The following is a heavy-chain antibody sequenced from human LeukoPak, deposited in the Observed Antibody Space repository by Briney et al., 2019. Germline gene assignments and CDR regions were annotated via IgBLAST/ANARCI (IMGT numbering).Heavy chain of an antibody. V-gene: IGHV3-11*04. CDR1: GFTFSDYY. CDR3: ASGSYMSYFDY. CDR2: ISSSSSTI. Sequence: GGSLRLSCAASGFTFSDYYMSWIRQAPGKGLEWVSYISSSSSTIYYADSVKGRFTISRDNAKNSLYLQMNSLRAEDTAVYYCASGSYMSYFDYWGQGTLVTVSS. D-gene: IGHD1-26*01. J-gene: IGHJ4*02.